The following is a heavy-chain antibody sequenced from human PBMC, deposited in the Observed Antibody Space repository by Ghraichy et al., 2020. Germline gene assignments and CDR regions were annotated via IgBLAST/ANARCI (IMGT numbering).Heavy chain of an antibody. V-gene: IGHV3-30*18. Sequence: GGSLRLSCAASGFTFSSYGMHWVRQAPGKGQEWVAVISYDGSNKYYADSVKGRFTISRDNSKNTLYLQMNSLRAEDTAVYYCAKDSGWFDGFDIWGQGTMVTVSS. CDR1: GFTFSSYG. CDR2: ISYDGSNK. J-gene: IGHJ3*02. CDR3: AKDSGWFDGFDI. D-gene: IGHD6-19*01.